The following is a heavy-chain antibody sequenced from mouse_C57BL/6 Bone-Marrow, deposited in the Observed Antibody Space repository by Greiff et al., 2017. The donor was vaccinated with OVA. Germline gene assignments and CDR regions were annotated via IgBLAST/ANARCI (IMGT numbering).Heavy chain of an antibody. Sequence: EVQLQQSGPVLVKPGASVKMSCKASGYTFTDYYMNWVKQSHGKSLEWIGVINPYNGGTSYNQKFKGKATLTVDKSSSTAYMELNSLTSEDSAVYYCARWGFLVATDYAMDYCGQGTSVTVSS. CDR2: INPYNGGT. J-gene: IGHJ4*01. D-gene: IGHD1-1*01. CDR3: ARWGFLVATDYAMDY. V-gene: IGHV1-19*01. CDR1: GYTFTDYY.